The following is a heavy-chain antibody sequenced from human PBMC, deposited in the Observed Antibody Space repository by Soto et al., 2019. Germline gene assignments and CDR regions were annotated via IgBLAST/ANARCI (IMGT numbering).Heavy chain of an antibody. CDR3: ARDEGGTVFDY. Sequence: QVQLVQSGAEVKKPGSSVKVSCKASGGTFSSYTISWVRQAPGQGLEWMGRIIPILGIANYAQKFQGRVTITADKSTSTAYMELSSMRSEDTAVYYCARDEGGTVFDYCGQGTLVTVSS. V-gene: IGHV1-69*02. D-gene: IGHD3-16*01. CDR2: IIPILGIA. J-gene: IGHJ4*02. CDR1: GGTFSSYT.